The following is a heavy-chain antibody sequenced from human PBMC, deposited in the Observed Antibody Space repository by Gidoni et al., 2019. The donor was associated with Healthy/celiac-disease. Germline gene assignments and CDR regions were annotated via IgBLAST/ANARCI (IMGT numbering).Heavy chain of an antibody. J-gene: IGHJ5*02. CDR2: INHSGST. CDR1: GGSFSGYY. V-gene: IGHV4-34*01. Sequence: QVQLQQWGAGLLKPSETLSLTCAVYGGSFSGYYWSWIRQPPGKGLEWIGEINHSGSTNYNPSLKSRVTISVDTSKNQFSLKLSSVTAADTAVYYCARGGSSWYYSGENRVYNWFDPWGQGTLVTVSS. CDR3: ARGGSSWYYSGENRVYNWFDP. D-gene: IGHD6-13*01.